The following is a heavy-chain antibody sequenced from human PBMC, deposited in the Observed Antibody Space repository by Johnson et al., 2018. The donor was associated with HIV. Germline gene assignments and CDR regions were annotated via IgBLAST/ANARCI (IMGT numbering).Heavy chain of an antibody. V-gene: IGHV3-7*01. CDR2: IQQEGSVK. Sequence: VQLVESGGGLVQPGGSLRLSCAGSGFTFSDYWMSWVRRAPGKGLEWVANIQQEGSVKYYVDSVKGRCTIARENDKSSLYLQMNSLRAEDTAVYYCARFYSSGWYDAFDIWGQGTMVTVSS. D-gene: IGHD6-19*01. CDR3: ARFYSSGWYDAFDI. J-gene: IGHJ3*02. CDR1: GFTFSDYW.